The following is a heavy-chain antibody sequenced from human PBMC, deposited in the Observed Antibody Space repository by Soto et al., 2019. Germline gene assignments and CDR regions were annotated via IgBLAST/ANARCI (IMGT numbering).Heavy chain of an antibody. CDR2: ISSSSSYI. Sequence: PGGSLRLSCAASGFTFSSYSMNWVRQAPGKGLEWVSSISSSSSYIYYADSVKGRFTISRDNAKNSLYLQMNSLRAEDTAVYYCARPYDWEPISWPIAFDIWGKGTMVTVSS. J-gene: IGHJ3*02. CDR1: GFTFSSYS. CDR3: ARPYDWEPISWPIAFDI. D-gene: IGHD1-26*01. V-gene: IGHV3-21*01.